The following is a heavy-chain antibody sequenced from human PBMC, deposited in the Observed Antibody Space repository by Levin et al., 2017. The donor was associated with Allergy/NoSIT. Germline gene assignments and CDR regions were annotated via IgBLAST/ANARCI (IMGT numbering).Heavy chain of an antibody. Sequence: PSETLSLTCAVSGSSISSGYYWGWIRQPPGKGLEWIGSIYHSGSTYYNPSLKSRVTISVDTSKNQFSLKLSSVTAADTAVYYCARDLGDHRSPAYYYYYMDVWGKGTTVTVSS. V-gene: IGHV4-38-2*02. J-gene: IGHJ6*03. CDR2: IYHSGST. CDR3: ARDLGDHRSPAYYYYYMDV. D-gene: IGHD2-21*02. CDR1: GSSISSGYY.